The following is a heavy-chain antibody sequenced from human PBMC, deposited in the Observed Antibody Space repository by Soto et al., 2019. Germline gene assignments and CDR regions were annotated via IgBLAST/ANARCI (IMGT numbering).Heavy chain of an antibody. V-gene: IGHV1-8*01. J-gene: IGHJ4*02. Sequence: ASVKVSCKASGYTFTSYDINWVRQATGQGLEWMGWMNPNSGNTGYAQKFQGRVTMTRNTSISTAYMELSSLRSEDTAVYYCASAPTGSGYYYYFDYWGQGTLVTVSS. CDR3: ASAPTGSGYYYYFDY. CDR1: GYTFTSYD. D-gene: IGHD3-22*01. CDR2: MNPNSGNT.